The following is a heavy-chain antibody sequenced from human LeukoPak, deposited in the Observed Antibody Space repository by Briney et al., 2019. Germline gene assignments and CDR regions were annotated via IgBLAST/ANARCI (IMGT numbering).Heavy chain of an antibody. Sequence: RVSVKVSCKASGGTFSSYAISWVRQAPGQGLEWMGRIIPILGIANYAQKFQGRVTITADKSTSTAYMELSSLRSEDTAVYYCARDKTGYPTAFSYWGQGTLVTVSS. D-gene: IGHD5-12*01. CDR2: IIPILGIA. CDR1: GGTFSSYA. V-gene: IGHV1-69*04. J-gene: IGHJ4*02. CDR3: ARDKTGYPTAFSY.